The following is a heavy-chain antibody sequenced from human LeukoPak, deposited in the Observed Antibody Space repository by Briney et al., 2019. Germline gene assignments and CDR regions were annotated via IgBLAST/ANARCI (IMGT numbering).Heavy chain of an antibody. CDR2: ISSSSSYI. Sequence: GGSLRLSCAASGFTFSSYSMNWVRQVPGKGLEWVSSISSSSSYIYYADSAKGRFTISRDNAKNSLYLQMNSLRAEDTAVYYCARDRALSGDDAFDIWGQGTMVTASS. CDR1: GFTFSSYS. CDR3: ARDRALSGDDAFDI. J-gene: IGHJ3*02. V-gene: IGHV3-21*01. D-gene: IGHD1-26*01.